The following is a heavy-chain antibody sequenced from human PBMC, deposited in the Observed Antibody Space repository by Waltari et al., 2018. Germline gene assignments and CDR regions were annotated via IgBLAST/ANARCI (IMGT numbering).Heavy chain of an antibody. J-gene: IGHJ6*03. Sequence: QAQLVESGGCVVQPGRSLRLSCAASGFTFRSYVMHWVRQAPGKGLEWVAVITYDDRNQFYADFVKGRFTISRDNSKNTLYLQINSLRAEDAAVYYCAGSHSREYYYMDVWGKGTTVTVSS. CDR2: ITYDDRNQ. D-gene: IGHD6-13*01. V-gene: IGHV3-30*04. CDR1: GFTFRSYV. CDR3: AGSHSREYYYMDV.